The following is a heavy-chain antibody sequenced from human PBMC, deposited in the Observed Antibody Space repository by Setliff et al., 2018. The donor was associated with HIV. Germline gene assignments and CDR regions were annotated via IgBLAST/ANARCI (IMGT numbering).Heavy chain of an antibody. D-gene: IGHD2-2*01. Sequence: ASVKVSCKASGHTFTDYFIHWVRQAPGQGLEYMGWSNPKNGDSKCVQMFQGRVTMTRETSISTAYMELSRLRSDDTAVYYCARDHCSSSGCYEYSYYGMDVWGQGTTVTVSS. CDR1: GHTFTDYF. J-gene: IGHJ6*02. CDR3: ARDHCSSSGCYEYSYYGMDV. V-gene: IGHV1-2*02. CDR2: SNPKNGDS.